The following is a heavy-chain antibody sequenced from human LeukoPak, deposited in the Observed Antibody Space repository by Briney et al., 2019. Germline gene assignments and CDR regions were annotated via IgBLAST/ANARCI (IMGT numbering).Heavy chain of an antibody. J-gene: IGHJ4*02. CDR1: GFTFSSYW. CDR2: INSDGSST. CDR3: ARVGYYYDSSGYYGVCDY. Sequence: PGGSLRLSCAASGFTFSSYWMHWVRQAPGKGLVWVSRINSDGSSTSYADSVKGRFTISRDNAKNTLYPQMNSLRAEDTAVYYCARVGYYYDSSGYYGVCDYWGQGTLVTVSS. D-gene: IGHD3-22*01. V-gene: IGHV3-74*01.